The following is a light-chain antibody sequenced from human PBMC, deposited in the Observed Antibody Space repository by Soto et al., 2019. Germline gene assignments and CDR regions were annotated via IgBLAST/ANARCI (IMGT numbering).Light chain of an antibody. CDR1: QSINNN. J-gene: IGKJ4*01. Sequence: EIVMTQSPATLSVSPGERATLSCRASQSINNNLAWYQQKRGQGPRLLIYGASSRATGTPARFSGSGSGTGFTLPISRLQSEDFAIYYCQQYNDWPLTFGGGTKVEIK. CDR2: GAS. V-gene: IGKV3-15*01. CDR3: QQYNDWPLT.